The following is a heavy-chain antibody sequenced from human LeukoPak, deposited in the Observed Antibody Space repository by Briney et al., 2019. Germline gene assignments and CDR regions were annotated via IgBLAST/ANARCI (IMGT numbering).Heavy chain of an antibody. CDR3: ARGVLGYSSSWNGRGYYYGMDV. D-gene: IGHD6-13*01. CDR1: GGSFSGYY. V-gene: IGHV4-34*01. Sequence: PSETLSLTCAVYGGSFSGYYWSWIRQPPGKGLEWIGEINHSGSTNYNPSLKSRVTISVDTSKNQFSLKLSSVTAADTAVYYCARGVLGYSSSWNGRGYYYGMDVWGQGTTVTVSS. J-gene: IGHJ6*02. CDR2: INHSGST.